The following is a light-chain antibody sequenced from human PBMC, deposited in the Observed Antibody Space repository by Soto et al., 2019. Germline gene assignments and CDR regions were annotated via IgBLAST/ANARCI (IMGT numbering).Light chain of an antibody. CDR2: EGY. Sequence: QSALAQPASVSGSPGQSITISCTGSSSDIGGFGLVSWYRHHPGEAPDLIIFEGYKRPSGVSSRFSGFKSGNTASLTISGLQADDEADYYCCAYAGGDHLFVFGAGTKLTVL. CDR3: CAYAGGDHLFV. J-gene: IGLJ1*01. CDR1: SSDIGGFGL. V-gene: IGLV2-23*01.